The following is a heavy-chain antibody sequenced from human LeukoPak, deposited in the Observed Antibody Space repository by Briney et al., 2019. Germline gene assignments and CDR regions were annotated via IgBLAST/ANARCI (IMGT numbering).Heavy chain of an antibody. CDR3: ARGMLPTIVGAYYFDY. CDR1: GFTFSSYG. D-gene: IGHD1-26*01. J-gene: IGHJ4*02. V-gene: IGHV3-33*01. Sequence: GVSLRLSCAASGFTFSSYGMHWVRQAPGKGLEWVAVIWYDGSNKYYADSVKGRFTISRDNSKNTLYLQMNSLRAEDTAVYYCARGMLPTIVGAYYFDYWGQGTLVTVSS. CDR2: IWYDGSNK.